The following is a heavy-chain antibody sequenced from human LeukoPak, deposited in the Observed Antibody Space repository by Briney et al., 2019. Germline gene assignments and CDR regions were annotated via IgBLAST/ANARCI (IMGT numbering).Heavy chain of an antibody. CDR3: ARDSDYDFWSGWYYFDY. D-gene: IGHD3-3*01. CDR2: ISYDGNSK. CDR1: GFTFTTYA. J-gene: IGHJ4*02. Sequence: GGSLRLSCAASGFTFTTYAIHWVRQAPGKGLEWVAVISYDGNSKHYADSVKGRFTISRDNSKNTLYLQMSSLRTEDTAVYYCARDSDYDFWSGWYYFDYWGQGTLVTVSS. V-gene: IGHV3-30-3*01.